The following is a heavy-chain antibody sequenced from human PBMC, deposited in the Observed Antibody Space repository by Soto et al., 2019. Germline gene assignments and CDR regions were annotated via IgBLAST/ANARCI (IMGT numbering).Heavy chain of an antibody. V-gene: IGHV1-2*02. Sequence: ASVKVSCKASGYTFTGYYMHWVRQAPGQGLEWMGWINPNSGGTNYAQKFQGRVTMTRDTSISTAYMELSRLRSDDTAVYYCARAKWLEIKDSDFEKLPRCLVDFWGQGTLVTVSS. CDR1: GYTFTGYY. CDR2: INPNSGGT. J-gene: IGHJ4*02. D-gene: IGHD3-9*01. CDR3: ARAKWLEIKDSDFEKLPRCLVDF.